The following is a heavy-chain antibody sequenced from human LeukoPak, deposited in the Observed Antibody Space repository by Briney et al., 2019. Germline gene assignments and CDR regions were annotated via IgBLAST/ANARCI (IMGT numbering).Heavy chain of an antibody. CDR1: GFTFSTYS. V-gene: IGHV3-21*06. CDR3: ARVAEAAAFDS. J-gene: IGHJ4*02. CDR2: ISSNSRYI. D-gene: IGHD6-13*01. Sequence: GGSLRLSCAASGFTFSTYSMNWVRQAPGKGLEWVSSISSNSRYIYYADSMRGRLTISRDNAKNLLYLQMNSLKPEDTAVYYCARVAEAAAFDSWGQGTLVTVSS.